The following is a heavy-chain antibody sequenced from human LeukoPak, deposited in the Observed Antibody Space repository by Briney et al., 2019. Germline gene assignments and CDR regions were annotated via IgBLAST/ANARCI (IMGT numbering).Heavy chain of an antibody. V-gene: IGHV1-18*01. CDR1: GYTFTSYG. CDR3: ARDRSNHDF. Sequence: ASVKVSCKASGYTFTSYGISWVRQAPGQGLEWMGWISRCNYTNYAQKVQGRVTVTTDTSTSTAYMELRSLRSDDTAVYFCARDRSNHDFWGQGTLVTVSS. D-gene: IGHD3-16*02. J-gene: IGHJ4*02. CDR2: ISRCNYT.